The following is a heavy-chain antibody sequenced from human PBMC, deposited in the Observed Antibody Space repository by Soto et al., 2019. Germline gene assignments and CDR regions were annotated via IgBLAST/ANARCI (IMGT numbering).Heavy chain of an antibody. Sequence: QLQLQESGSGLVKPSQTLSLTCAVSGGSISSGGYSWSWIRQPPGKGLEGIGYIYHSGSTYYNPSLKSRVTISVDRSKNQFSLKLSSVTAADTAVYYCARDYYGSGSYYTGASYYYYYGMDVWGQGTTVTVSS. CDR2: IYHSGST. V-gene: IGHV4-30-2*01. J-gene: IGHJ6*02. CDR1: GGSISSGGYS. CDR3: ARDYYGSGSYYTGASYYYYYGMDV. D-gene: IGHD3-10*01.